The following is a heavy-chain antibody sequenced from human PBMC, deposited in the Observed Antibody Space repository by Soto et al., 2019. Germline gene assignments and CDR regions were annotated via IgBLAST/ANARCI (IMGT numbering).Heavy chain of an antibody. J-gene: IGHJ5*02. CDR3: ARQLPVGATSWFDP. Sequence: ASVKVSCKASGYTFTSYGIHWVRQAPGQRPEWMGWINAANGDTKYSPKFQGRVTITRDTSASTAYMELSSLRSEDTAIYYCARQLPVGATSWFDPWGQGTLVTVSS. D-gene: IGHD1-26*01. V-gene: IGHV1-3*01. CDR1: GYTFTSYG. CDR2: INAANGDT.